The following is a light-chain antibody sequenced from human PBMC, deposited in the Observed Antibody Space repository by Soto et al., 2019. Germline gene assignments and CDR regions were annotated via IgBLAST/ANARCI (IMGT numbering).Light chain of an antibody. CDR2: DAS. Sequence: EIVLTQSPGTLSLSPGERATLSCLASESLRSSQLAWYQQKSGQAPRLLIYDASRRATGIPDRFSGGGSGTDFNLSISRLEPEDFAVYYCQQYSRSVGTFGQGAKVDI. CDR1: ESLRSSQ. J-gene: IGKJ1*01. CDR3: QQYSRSVGT. V-gene: IGKV3-20*01.